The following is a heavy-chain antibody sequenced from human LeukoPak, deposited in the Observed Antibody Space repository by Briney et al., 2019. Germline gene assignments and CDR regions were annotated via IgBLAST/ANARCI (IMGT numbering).Heavy chain of an antibody. D-gene: IGHD5-18*01. Sequence: GGSLRLSCAASGFTFSSFGMHWVRQAPGKGLEWVAPIRYDGSNKYYADSVKGRFTISRDNSKNTLYLQVNSLRAEDTAMYYCAKDLGYSYGYVDYWGQGALVTVSS. CDR3: AKDLGYSYGYVDY. CDR2: IRYDGSNK. J-gene: IGHJ4*02. CDR1: GFTFSSFG. V-gene: IGHV3-30*02.